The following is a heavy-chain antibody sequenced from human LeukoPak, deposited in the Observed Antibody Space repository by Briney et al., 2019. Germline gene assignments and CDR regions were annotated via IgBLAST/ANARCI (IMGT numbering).Heavy chain of an antibody. Sequence: GESLKISCKGSGYSFTSYWIGWVRQMPGKGLEWMVIIYPGDSDTRYSPSFQGQVTISADKSISTAYLQWSSLKASDTAMYYCARCSLTIFGVNYYYGMDVWGQGTTVTVSS. D-gene: IGHD3-3*01. CDR3: ARCSLTIFGVNYYYGMDV. CDR1: GYSFTSYW. V-gene: IGHV5-51*01. J-gene: IGHJ6*02. CDR2: IYPGDSDT.